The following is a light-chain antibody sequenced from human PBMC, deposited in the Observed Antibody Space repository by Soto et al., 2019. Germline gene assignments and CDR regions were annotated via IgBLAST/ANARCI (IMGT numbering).Light chain of an antibody. CDR3: QQYYSTPLT. J-gene: IGKJ1*01. V-gene: IGKV4-1*01. CDR1: QSVLYSSNNKNY. CDR2: RAS. Sequence: DIVMTQSPDSLAVSLGERATINCKSSQSVLYSSNNKNYLAWYQQKAGQPPKLLIYRASTRESGVPDRFSGSGAGTDFTLTISRLQAEDVAVYYCQQYYSTPLTFGQGTKVEIK.